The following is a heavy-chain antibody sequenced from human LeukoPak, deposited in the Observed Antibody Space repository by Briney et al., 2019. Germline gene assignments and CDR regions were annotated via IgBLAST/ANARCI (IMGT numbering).Heavy chain of an antibody. CDR1: GGSISSSSYH. CDR2: IYYSGNT. Sequence: PSETLSLTCTVAGGSISSSSYHWGWIRQPPGKGLEWIGTIYYSGNTYNNPSLKSRVTISVDSSKNQFSLKLSSVTAADTAVYYCARDGVIAAAPWGYYMDVWGKGTTVTVSS. J-gene: IGHJ6*03. CDR3: ARDGVIAAAPWGYYMDV. V-gene: IGHV4-39*07. D-gene: IGHD6-13*01.